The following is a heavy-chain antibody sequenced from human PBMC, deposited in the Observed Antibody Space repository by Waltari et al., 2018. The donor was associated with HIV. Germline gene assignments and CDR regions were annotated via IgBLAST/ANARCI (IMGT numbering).Heavy chain of an antibody. CDR3: ARVGSLGHYSMDV. J-gene: IGHJ6*02. Sequence: EVQLVESGGGLVKPGGSLRLSCAASGFTFSSYSMNWVRQAPGKGLEWVSSISSSSSYIYYADSVKGRFTISRDNAKNSLYLQMNSLRAEDTAVYYCARVGSLGHYSMDVWGQGTTVTVSS. CDR1: GFTFSSYS. CDR2: ISSSSSYI. D-gene: IGHD3-10*01. V-gene: IGHV3-21*01.